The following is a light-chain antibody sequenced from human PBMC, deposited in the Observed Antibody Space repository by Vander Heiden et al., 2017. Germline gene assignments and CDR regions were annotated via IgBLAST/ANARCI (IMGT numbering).Light chain of an antibody. Sequence: QSALTQPRSVSGSPRQSVPISCTGTSSDVGSYNYVSWYQQHPGKAPKLMLSDVSKRPSGVPDRFSGSKSGNTASLTISGLQTEDEADYYCCSYAGRYTWVFGGGTKLTVL. J-gene: IGLJ3*02. V-gene: IGLV2-11*01. CDR1: SSDVGSYNY. CDR2: DVS. CDR3: CSYAGRYTWV.